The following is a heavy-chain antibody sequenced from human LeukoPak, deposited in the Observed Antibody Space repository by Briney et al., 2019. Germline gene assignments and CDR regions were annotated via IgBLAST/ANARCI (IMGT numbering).Heavy chain of an antibody. V-gene: IGHV3-23*01. Sequence: GGSRRLSCAASGFTFSSYAMSWVRQAPGKGLEWVSAISGSGGSTYYADSVKGRFTISRDNSKNTLYLQMNSLRAEDTAVYYFAKAPAVAGGYYFDYWGQGTLVTVSS. CDR2: ISGSGGST. CDR3: AKAPAVAGGYYFDY. CDR1: GFTFSSYA. J-gene: IGHJ4*02. D-gene: IGHD6-19*01.